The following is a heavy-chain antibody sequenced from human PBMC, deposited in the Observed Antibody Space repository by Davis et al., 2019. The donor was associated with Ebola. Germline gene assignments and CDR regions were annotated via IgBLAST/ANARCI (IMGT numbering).Heavy chain of an antibody. Sequence: LSLTCTVSGGSIGSSSYNWGWIRQAPGKGLEWVSYISSSGSTIYYADSVKGRFTISRDNAKNSLYLQMNSLRAEDTAVYYCARRLYPGHYYYGMDVWGQGTTVTVSS. CDR2: ISSSGSTI. J-gene: IGHJ6*02. CDR1: GGSIGSSSYN. V-gene: IGHV3-11*04. CDR3: ARRLYPGHYYYGMDV. D-gene: IGHD2-2*02.